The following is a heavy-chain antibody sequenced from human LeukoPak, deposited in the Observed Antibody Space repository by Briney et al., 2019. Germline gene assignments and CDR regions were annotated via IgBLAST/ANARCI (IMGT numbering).Heavy chain of an antibody. CDR1: GYTFTSYG. J-gene: IGHJ4*02. Sequence: GASVKVSCKASGYTFTSYGISWVRQAPGQGLEWMGWISAYNGNTNYAQKLQGRVTMTTDTSTSTAYMELRSLRSDDTAVYYCARDLRTLYYDSSGYYTRNDYWGQGTLVTVSS. CDR2: ISAYNGNT. V-gene: IGHV1-18*01. CDR3: ARDLRTLYYDSSGYYTRNDY. D-gene: IGHD3-22*01.